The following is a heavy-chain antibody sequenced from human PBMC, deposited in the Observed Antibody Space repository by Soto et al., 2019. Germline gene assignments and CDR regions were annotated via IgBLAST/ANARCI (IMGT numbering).Heavy chain of an antibody. CDR2: IRSKAYGGTT. V-gene: IGHV3-49*03. Sequence: GGSLRLSCTASGFTFGDYAMSWFRQAPGKGLEWVGFIRSKAYGGTTEYAASVKGRFTISRDDSKSIAYLQMNSLKTEDTAVYYCTRDRANYGSGIFYYYGMDVWGQGTTVTVSS. J-gene: IGHJ6*02. CDR1: GFTFGDYA. D-gene: IGHD3-10*01. CDR3: TRDRANYGSGIFYYYGMDV.